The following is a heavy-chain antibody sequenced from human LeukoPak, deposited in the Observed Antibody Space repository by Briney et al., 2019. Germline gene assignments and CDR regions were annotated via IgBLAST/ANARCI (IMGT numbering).Heavy chain of an antibody. CDR2: ISSSSSYI. V-gene: IGHV3-21*04. CDR3: ARDGIGYSYGYSGCYYMDV. J-gene: IGHJ6*03. D-gene: IGHD5-18*01. Sequence: GGSLRLSCAASGFTFSSYSMNWVRQAPGKGLEWVSSISSSSSYIYYADSVKGRFTISRDNAKNSLYLQMNSLRAEDTAVYYCARDGIGYSYGYSGCYYMDVWGKGTTVTISS. CDR1: GFTFSSYS.